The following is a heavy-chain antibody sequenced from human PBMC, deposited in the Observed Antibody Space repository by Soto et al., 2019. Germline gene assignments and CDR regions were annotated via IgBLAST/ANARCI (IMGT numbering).Heavy chain of an antibody. J-gene: IGHJ6*02. CDR2: IIPIFGTA. CDR3: AREGGRGYCSSTSCYNYGMDV. CDR1: GGTFSSYA. V-gene: IGHV1-69*01. Sequence: QVQLVQSGAEVKKPGSSVKVSCKASGGTFSSYAISWVRQAPGQGLEWMGGIIPIFGTANYAQKFQGRVTITADESTSTAYMELSSLRSEDTDVYYCAREGGRGYCSSTSCYNYGMDVWGQGTTVTVSS. D-gene: IGHD2-2*02.